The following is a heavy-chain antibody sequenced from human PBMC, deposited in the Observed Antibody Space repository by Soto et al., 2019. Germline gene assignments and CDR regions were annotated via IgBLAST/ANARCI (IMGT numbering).Heavy chain of an antibody. V-gene: IGHV3-9*01. CDR2: ISWNSGSI. J-gene: IGHJ5*02. CDR3: AKDYDYYDSSGYYWFDP. Sequence: EVQLVESGGGLVQPGRSLRLSCAASGFTFDDYAMHWVRQAPGKGLEWVSGISWNSGSIGYADSVKGRFTISRDNAKNSLYLQMNSLRAEDTALYYCAKDYDYYDSSGYYWFDPWGQGTLVTVSS. D-gene: IGHD3-22*01. CDR1: GFTFDDYA.